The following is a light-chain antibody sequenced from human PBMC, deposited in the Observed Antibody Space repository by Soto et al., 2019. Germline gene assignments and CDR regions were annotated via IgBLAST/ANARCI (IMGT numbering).Light chain of an antibody. CDR3: SSYTGSSTLAV. CDR2: GVS. V-gene: IGLV2-14*01. Sequence: QSALTQPASLSGSPGQSITISCTGTSSDVGGYNYVSWYQQHPGKAPKLMIYGVSNRPSGVSNRFSGSKSGNTASLTISGLQAEDEADYYCSSYTGSSTLAVFGGGTKLTVL. CDR1: SSDVGGYNY. J-gene: IGLJ2*01.